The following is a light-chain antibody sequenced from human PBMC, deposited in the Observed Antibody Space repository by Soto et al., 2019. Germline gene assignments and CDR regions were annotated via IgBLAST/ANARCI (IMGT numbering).Light chain of an antibody. CDR1: QSVTSRY. CDR2: GAS. V-gene: IGKV3-20*01. J-gene: IGKJ5*01. Sequence: EIVLTQSPGTLSLSPGERATLSCRASQSVTSRYLAWYQQKPGQAPRLLMYGASDRATGTPGRFSGSGSGTDFTLTISGLEPEDSAVYYCQQFDDSVTFGQGTRLEIK. CDR3: QQFDDSVT.